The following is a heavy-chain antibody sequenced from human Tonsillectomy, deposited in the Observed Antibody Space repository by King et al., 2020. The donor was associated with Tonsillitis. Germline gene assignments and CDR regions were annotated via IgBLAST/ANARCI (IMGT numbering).Heavy chain of an antibody. J-gene: IGHJ4*02. V-gene: IGHV4-59*08. CDR2: IYYSGST. Sequence: VQLQESGPGLVKPSETLSLTCTVSGGSISSYYWSWIRQPPGKGLEWIGYIYYSGSTNYNPSLKSRVTISVDTSKNQFSLKLSSVTAADTAVYYCARGEEGGFGELYRYYFDYWGQGTLVTVSS. D-gene: IGHD3-10*01. CDR3: ARGEEGGFGELYRYYFDY. CDR1: GGSISSYY.